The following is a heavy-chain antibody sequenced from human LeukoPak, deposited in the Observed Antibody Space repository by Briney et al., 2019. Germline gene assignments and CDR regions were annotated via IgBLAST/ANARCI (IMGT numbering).Heavy chain of an antibody. Sequence: PGGSLRLSCAASGFTFDDYGMSWVRQVPGKGLEWVSGISMNGGCTGYADSVKGRFTISRDNAKNSLYLQMNSLRAEDTAVYYCAREIIAAAGTTLYYYYGMDVWGQGTTVTVSS. CDR3: AREIIAAAGTTLYYYYGMDV. CDR1: GFTFDDYG. D-gene: IGHD6-13*01. J-gene: IGHJ6*02. V-gene: IGHV3-20*04. CDR2: ISMNGGCT.